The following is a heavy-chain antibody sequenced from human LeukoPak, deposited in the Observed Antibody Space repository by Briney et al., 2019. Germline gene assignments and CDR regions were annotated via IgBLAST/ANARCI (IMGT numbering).Heavy chain of an antibody. D-gene: IGHD3-22*01. CDR3: ARSATMMATLDY. CDR2: IWYDGSNK. V-gene: IGHV3-33*01. Sequence: GGSLRLSCAASGFAFSSYGMHWVRQAPGKGLEWVAVIWYDGSNKYYADSVKGRFTISRDNSKNTLYLQMNSLRAEDTAVYCCARSATMMATLDYWGQGTLVTVSS. CDR1: GFAFSSYG. J-gene: IGHJ4*02.